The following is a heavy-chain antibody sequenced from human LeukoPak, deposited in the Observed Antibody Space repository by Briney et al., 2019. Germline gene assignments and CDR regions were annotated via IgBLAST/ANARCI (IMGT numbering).Heavy chain of an antibody. CDR1: AFSFDDYG. Sequence: GGSLRLSCATSAFSFDDYGMSWVRQVPGKGLEWVSGISWNGRRTDYADSVKGRFTISRDNAKNSVYLQMDSLRAEDTALYYCARVASIDVTFCFDYWGQGALVTVSS. V-gene: IGHV3-20*04. CDR2: ISWNGRRT. CDR3: ARVASIDVTFCFDY. D-gene: IGHD2/OR15-2a*01. J-gene: IGHJ4*02.